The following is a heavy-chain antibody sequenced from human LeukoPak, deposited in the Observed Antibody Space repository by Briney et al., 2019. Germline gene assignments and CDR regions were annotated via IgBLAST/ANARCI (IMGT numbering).Heavy chain of an antibody. J-gene: IGHJ6*02. CDR2: ISLRGADT. V-gene: IGHV3-23*01. CDR3: AKLPQYYYGSGSYYTDYYYGMDV. CDR1: GFTFSSNA. D-gene: IGHD3-10*01. Sequence: GGSLRLSCSASGFTFSSNAMSWVRQAPGKGLEWVSSISLRGADTNYADSVKGRFTISRDDSKNALYLQMSSLRAEDTAVYFCAKLPQYYYGSGSYYTDYYYGMDVWGQGTTVTVSS.